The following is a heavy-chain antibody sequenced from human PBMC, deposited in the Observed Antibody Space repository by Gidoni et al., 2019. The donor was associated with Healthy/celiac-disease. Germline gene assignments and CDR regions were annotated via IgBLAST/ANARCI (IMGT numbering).Heavy chain of an antibody. D-gene: IGHD6-19*01. CDR2: ISGSGGST. CDR3: AKDRVAVADTFYY. V-gene: IGHV3-23*01. CDR1: GFTFSSDA. Sequence: EVQLLEYGGGLVQPGGSLRLPCAASGFTFSSDAMSWVRQAPGKGLEWVSAISGSGGSTYYADSVKGRFTISRDNSKNTLYLQMNSLGAEDTAVYYCAKDRVAVADTFYYWGQGTLVTVSS. J-gene: IGHJ4*02.